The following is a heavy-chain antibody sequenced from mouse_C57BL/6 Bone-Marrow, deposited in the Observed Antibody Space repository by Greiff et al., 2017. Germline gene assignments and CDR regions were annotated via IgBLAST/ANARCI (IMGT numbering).Heavy chain of an antibody. CDR1: EYEFPSHD. D-gene: IGHD1-1*01. Sequence: VQLKESGGGLVQPGESLKLSCESNEYEFPSHDMSWVRKTPEKRLELVAAINSDGGSTYYPDTMERRFIISSDNTKKTLYLQMSSLRSEDTALYYCARHGDYGSSSYWYFDVWGTGTTVTVSS. V-gene: IGHV5-2*01. CDR3: ARHGDYGSSSYWYFDV. J-gene: IGHJ1*03. CDR2: INSDGGST.